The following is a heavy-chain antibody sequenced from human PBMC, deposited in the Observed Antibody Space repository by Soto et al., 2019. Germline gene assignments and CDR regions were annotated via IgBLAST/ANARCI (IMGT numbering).Heavy chain of an antibody. Sequence: SETLSLTCTVSGGSISSGGYYWSWIRQHPGKGLEWIGYIYYSGSTYYNPSLKSRVTISVDTSKTQFSLKLSSVTAADTAVYYCARGQDYDYVWGSYPPPSFDYWGQGTLVTVSS. D-gene: IGHD3-16*02. V-gene: IGHV4-31*03. CDR2: IYYSGST. CDR3: ARGQDYDYVWGSYPPPSFDY. J-gene: IGHJ4*02. CDR1: GGSISSGGYY.